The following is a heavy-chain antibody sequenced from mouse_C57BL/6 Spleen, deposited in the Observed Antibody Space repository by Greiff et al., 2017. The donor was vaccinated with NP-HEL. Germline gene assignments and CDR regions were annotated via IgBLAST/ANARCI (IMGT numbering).Heavy chain of an antibody. CDR3: AIGPIPDAMDY. CDR2: LDPSDSYT. J-gene: IGHJ4*01. D-gene: IGHD2-14*01. CDR1: GYTFTSYW. V-gene: IGHV1-59*01. Sequence: QVQLQQPGAELVRPGTSVKLSCKASGYTFTSYWMHWVKQRPGKGLEWIGVLDPSDSYTNYNQKFKGKATLTVDTSSSTAYMQLSSLTSEDCAVDYCAIGPIPDAMDYWGQGTSVTVSS.